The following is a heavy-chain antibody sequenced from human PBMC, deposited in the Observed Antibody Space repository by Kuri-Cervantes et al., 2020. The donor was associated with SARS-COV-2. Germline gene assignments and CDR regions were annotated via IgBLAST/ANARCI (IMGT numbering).Heavy chain of an antibody. D-gene: IGHD3-3*01. CDR3: ARDFETITILSGAFDI. CDR1: GFTFSSFS. J-gene: IGHJ3*02. CDR2: ISDTTTTSTTV. Sequence: GESLKISCAASGFTFSSFSMNWVRQAPGKGLEWVSYISDTTTTSTTVYYADSVTGRFTISRDNAKNSLHLQMNSLRAEDTAVYYCARDFETITILSGAFDIWGQGTMVTVSS. V-gene: IGHV3-48*04.